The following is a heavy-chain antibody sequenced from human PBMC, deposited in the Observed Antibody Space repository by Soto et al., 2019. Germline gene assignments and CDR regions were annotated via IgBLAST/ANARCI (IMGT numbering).Heavy chain of an antibody. CDR2: IYWDDDK. CDR3: AHTMPPRISDF. V-gene: IGHV2-5*02. D-gene: IGHD2-2*01. CDR1: GFSLKTDGVG. J-gene: IGHJ4*02. Sequence: QITLKGSGPTLGIRTQTLTLTCTFSGFSLKTDGVGVGWIRQPPGKALEWLAFIYWDDDKRYIPSLASRLTITKDASNNHVVVTMNNMDPVDTATYYCAHTMPPRISDFWGQGTQVTVSS.